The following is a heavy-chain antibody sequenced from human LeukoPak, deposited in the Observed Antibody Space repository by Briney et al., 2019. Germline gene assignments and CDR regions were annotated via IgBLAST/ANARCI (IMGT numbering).Heavy chain of an antibody. J-gene: IGHJ4*02. Sequence: GGSLRLSCAASGFTFSNYAMRWVRQAPGKGLEWVSGISGSGDSTYYADSVKGRFTISRDNSKNTLYLQMNSLRAEDTAVYYCAKESRYSCSLDYWGQGTLVTVSS. CDR1: GFTFSNYA. CDR3: AKESRYSCSLDY. V-gene: IGHV3-23*01. D-gene: IGHD3-9*01. CDR2: ISGSGDST.